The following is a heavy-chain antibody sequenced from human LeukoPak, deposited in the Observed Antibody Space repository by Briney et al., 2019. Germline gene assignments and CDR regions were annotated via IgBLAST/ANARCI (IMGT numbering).Heavy chain of an antibody. CDR1: GFTFESYW. J-gene: IGHJ6*04. CDR3: AELGITMIGGV. D-gene: IGHD3-10*02. CDR2: VKEGGSEK. Sequence: PGGSLRLSCAASGFTFESYWMSWVRQAPGKGLEWVASVKEGGSEKYYVDSVKGRFTISRDNAKNSLYLQMNSLRAEDTAVYYCAELGITMIGGVWGKGTTVTISS. V-gene: IGHV3-7*01.